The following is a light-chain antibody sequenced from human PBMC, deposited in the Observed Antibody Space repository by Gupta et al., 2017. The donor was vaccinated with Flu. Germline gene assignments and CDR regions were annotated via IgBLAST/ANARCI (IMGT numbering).Light chain of an antibody. J-gene: IGLJ2*01. CDR3: TSYTSSGTLV. CDR1: SSDVGVYKY. Sequence: SITISCSGTSSDVGVYKYVSWYQQHPGKAPKLMIYEVSNRPSGVSSRFSGSKSGNTASLTISGLQAEDEADYYCTSYTSSGTLVFGGGTRLT. CDR2: EVS. V-gene: IGLV2-14*01.